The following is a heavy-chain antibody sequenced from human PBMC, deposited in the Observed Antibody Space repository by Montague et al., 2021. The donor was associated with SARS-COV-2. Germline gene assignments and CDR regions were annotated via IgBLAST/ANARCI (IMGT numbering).Heavy chain of an antibody. CDR2: IYCTGNT. CDR3: ARLERYFDSSGSPSAFDF. J-gene: IGHJ3*01. CDR1: GGSITNNIDY. V-gene: IGHV4-39*02. D-gene: IGHD3-22*01. Sequence: SETLSLTCTVSGGSITNNIDYWAWIRQPPGKGLEWIGSIYCTGNTYYNPSLKSRVTISVVTSKNHFTLKLSSVTAAETAVYYCARLERYFDSSGSPSAFDFWGQGTKVTVSS.